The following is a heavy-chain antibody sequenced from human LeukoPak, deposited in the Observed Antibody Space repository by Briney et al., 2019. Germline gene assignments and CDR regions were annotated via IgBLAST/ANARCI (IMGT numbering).Heavy chain of an antibody. Sequence: QPGVSLRLSCAASGFTFDDYAMHWVRQAPGKGLEWVSGISWNSGSIGYADSVKGRFTISRDNAKNSLYLQMNSLRAEDTALYYCTRGVIDAFDIWGQGTMVTVSS. V-gene: IGHV3-9*01. D-gene: IGHD3-10*01. CDR2: ISWNSGSI. CDR1: GFTFDDYA. J-gene: IGHJ3*02. CDR3: TRGVIDAFDI.